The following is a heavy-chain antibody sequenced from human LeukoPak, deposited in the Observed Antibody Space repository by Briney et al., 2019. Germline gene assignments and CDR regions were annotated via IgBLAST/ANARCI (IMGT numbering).Heavy chain of an antibody. Sequence: GRSLTLSCSASGFTFYDYAMLWLRPAPGKGLVGVSSLSWNSGSIGYADSVKGRFTISRDNAKNSLYLQMNSLRAEDTALYYCAKDMRGIAAAGSLDYWGQGTLVTVSS. CDR3: AKDMRGIAAAGSLDY. CDR2: LSWNSGSI. J-gene: IGHJ4*02. D-gene: IGHD6-13*01. V-gene: IGHV3-9*01. CDR1: GFTFYDYA.